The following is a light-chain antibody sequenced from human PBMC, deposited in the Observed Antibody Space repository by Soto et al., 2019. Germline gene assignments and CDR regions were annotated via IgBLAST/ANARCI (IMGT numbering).Light chain of an antibody. CDR1: QSVSSSY. J-gene: IGKJ4*01. Sequence: EIVLTQSPGTLSLSPGERATLSCRASQSVSSSYLAWYQQKPGQAPRLLIYGASSRATGIPDRFSGSGSGTEFTLTIRRLEPEDFAVYYCHQYDSSPLPFGGGTKVEIK. CDR3: HQYDSSPLP. CDR2: GAS. V-gene: IGKV3-20*01.